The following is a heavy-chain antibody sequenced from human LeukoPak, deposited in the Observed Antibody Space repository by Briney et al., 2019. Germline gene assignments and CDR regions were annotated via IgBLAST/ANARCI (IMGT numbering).Heavy chain of an antibody. V-gene: IGHV4-30-4*01. CDR3: ARVIAAAANFDY. J-gene: IGHJ4*02. CDR2: IYYSGST. CDR1: GSSISSGDYY. Sequence: SETLSLTCTVSGSSISSGDYYCSWIRQPPGKGLEWIGYIYYSGSTYYNPSLKSRVTISVDTSKNQFSLKLSSMTAADTAVYYCARVIAAAANFDYWGQGTLVTVSS. D-gene: IGHD6-13*01.